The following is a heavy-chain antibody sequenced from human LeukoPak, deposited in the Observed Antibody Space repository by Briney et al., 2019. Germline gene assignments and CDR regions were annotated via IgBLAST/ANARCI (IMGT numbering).Heavy chain of an antibody. J-gene: IGHJ4*02. CDR2: FYYSGST. V-gene: IGHV4-39*01. D-gene: IGHD5-24*01. CDR1: GGSITSSSYY. Sequence: SETLSLTCTVSGGSITSSSYYWGWLRLPPGKGLQWFGSFYYSGSTYYNPSLKSRVTIYVDTSKNQFSLKLSSVTAADTAVYYCARGRRDGYNLEYFDKWGQGTLVTVSS. CDR3: ARGRRDGYNLEYFDK.